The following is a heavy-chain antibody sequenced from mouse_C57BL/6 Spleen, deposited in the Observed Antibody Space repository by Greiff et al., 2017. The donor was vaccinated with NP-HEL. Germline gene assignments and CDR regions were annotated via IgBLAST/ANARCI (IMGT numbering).Heavy chain of an antibody. D-gene: IGHD3-3*01. V-gene: IGHV14-2*01. CDR1: GFNIKDYY. CDR2: IDPEDGET. CDR3: ARRGLEGYFDY. J-gene: IGHJ2*01. Sequence: VQLKQSGAELVKPGASVKLSCTASGFNIKDYYMHWVRQRTEQGLEWIGRIDPEDGETKYATKFQGKATITADTSSNTAYLQLSSLTSEDTAVYYCARRGLEGYFDYWGQGTTLTVSS.